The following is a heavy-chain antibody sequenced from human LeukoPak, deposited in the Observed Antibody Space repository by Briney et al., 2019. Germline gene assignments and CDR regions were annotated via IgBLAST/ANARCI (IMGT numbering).Heavy chain of an antibody. Sequence: PGASLRLSCAASGFTFSNYAMSWVRQAPGKRLEWVSAITGSGGSTYYADSVKGRFTISRDNSKNTLYLQMNSLRAEDTAVYYCAKWGDYDVLTGYYDPDYWGQGTLVTVSS. CDR1: GFTFSNYA. CDR3: AKWGDYDVLTGYYDPDY. CDR2: ITGSGGST. J-gene: IGHJ4*02. V-gene: IGHV3-23*01. D-gene: IGHD3-9*01.